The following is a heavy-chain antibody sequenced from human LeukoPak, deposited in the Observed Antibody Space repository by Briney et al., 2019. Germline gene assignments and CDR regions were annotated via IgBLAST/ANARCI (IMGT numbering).Heavy chain of an antibody. J-gene: IGHJ4*02. Sequence: GGSLRLSCAASGLTFSSYGMHWVRQAPGKGLEWVAFIRYDGSNKYYADSVKGRFTISRDNSKNTLYLQMNSLRAEDTAVYYCAKDLATMVRAFDYWGQGTLVTVSS. D-gene: IGHD3-10*01. CDR1: GLTFSSYG. V-gene: IGHV3-30*02. CDR3: AKDLATMVRAFDY. CDR2: IRYDGSNK.